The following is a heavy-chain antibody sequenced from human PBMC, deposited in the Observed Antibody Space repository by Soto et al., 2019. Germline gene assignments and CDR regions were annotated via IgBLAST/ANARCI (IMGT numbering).Heavy chain of an antibody. V-gene: IGHV3-23*01. D-gene: IGHD3-10*01. CDR2: ISGSGGST. CDR3: AKDRYYYGSGSYQESY. Sequence: GGSLRLSCAASGFTFSSYAMSWVRQAPGKGLEWVSAISGSGGSTYYADSVKGRFTISRDNSKNTLYLQMNCLRAEDTAVYYCAKDRYYYGSGSYQESYWGQGTLVTVSS. CDR1: GFTFSSYA. J-gene: IGHJ4*02.